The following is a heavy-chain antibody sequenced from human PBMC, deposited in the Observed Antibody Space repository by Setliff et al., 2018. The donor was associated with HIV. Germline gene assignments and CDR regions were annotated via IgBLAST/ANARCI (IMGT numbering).Heavy chain of an antibody. CDR2: IKINSGGT. CDR3: VREGAGPTDDAFDI. CDR1: GYTFTGYY. D-gene: IGHD4-17*01. Sequence: ASVKVSCKASGYTFTGYYMHWVRQAPGQGLEWMGWIKINSGGTKFTQKFQGRVTMTRDTSLSTAYMELSRLKSDDTAVYYCVREGAGPTDDAFDIWGQGTMVTVSS. V-gene: IGHV1-2*02. J-gene: IGHJ3*02.